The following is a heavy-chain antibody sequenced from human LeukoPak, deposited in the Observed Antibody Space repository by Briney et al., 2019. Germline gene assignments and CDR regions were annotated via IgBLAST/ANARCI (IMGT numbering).Heavy chain of an antibody. V-gene: IGHV1-8*01. CDR2: MNPNSGNT. D-gene: IGHD3-10*01. CDR3: ARNYYGSRSYYTADGMDV. J-gene: IGHJ6*02. CDR1: GYTFTSYD. Sequence: ASVKVSCKASGYTFTSYDINWVRQAPGHGLEWMGWMNPNSGNTVYAQKFQGRVTMTRNTSISTAYMELSSLRSEDTAVYYCARNYYGSRSYYTADGMDVWGQGTTVTVSS.